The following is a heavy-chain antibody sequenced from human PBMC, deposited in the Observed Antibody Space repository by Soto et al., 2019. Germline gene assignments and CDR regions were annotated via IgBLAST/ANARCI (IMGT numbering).Heavy chain of an antibody. Sequence: GECLKMSCDGSGYSFTIYCIGLVRQMPGKGLDWMGIIYPGDSDTVYSPSFQGQVTISADKSISTAYLQWSSLKASDTAMYYCARPYSGSYQLMYYFDYWGQGTLVTVST. CDR2: IYPGDSDT. D-gene: IGHD1-26*01. CDR3: ARPYSGSYQLMYYFDY. CDR1: GYSFTIYC. V-gene: IGHV5-51*01. J-gene: IGHJ4*02.